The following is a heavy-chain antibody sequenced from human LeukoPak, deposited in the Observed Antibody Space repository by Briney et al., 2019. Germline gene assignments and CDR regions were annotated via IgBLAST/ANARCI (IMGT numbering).Heavy chain of an antibody. J-gene: IGHJ2*01. V-gene: IGHV3-23*01. CDR2: ISGSGAYT. CDR1: GFTFSNYA. D-gene: IGHD4-17*01. Sequence: LPGGSLRLSCAASGFTFSNYAMSWVRQAPGEGLEWVSAISGSGAYTYYADSVKGRFTISRDGSRNTLFLQMNSLSAEDTAIYYCAKEATVTTDWYFDLWGRGTLVTVSS. CDR3: AKEATVTTDWYFDL.